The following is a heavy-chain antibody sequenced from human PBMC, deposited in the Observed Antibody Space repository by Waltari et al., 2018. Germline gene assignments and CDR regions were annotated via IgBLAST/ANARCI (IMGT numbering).Heavy chain of an antibody. D-gene: IGHD2-2*01. J-gene: IGHJ6*02. CDR2: SIPVFGTA. CDR1: GGSFSSYS. CDR3: TTSSYCGTTTCYQYYGMDV. V-gene: IGHV1-69*01. Sequence: QVRLVQSGAEVKKPGSSVKVSCKAFGGSFSSYSINWVRQAPGQGLEWMGGSIPVFGTANYAQKVQDRLAITADEATSTAYMELSSLRSEDTAAYYCTTSSYCGTTTCYQYYGMDVWGQGTTVTVSS.